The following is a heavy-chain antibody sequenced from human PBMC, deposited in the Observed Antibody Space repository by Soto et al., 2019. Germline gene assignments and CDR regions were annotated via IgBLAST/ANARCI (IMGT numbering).Heavy chain of an antibody. Sequence: QVQLVESGGGVVQPGRSLRLSCAASGFTFSSYGMHWVRQAPGKGLEWVAVISYDGSNKYYADSVKGRFTISRDNSKNTLYLQMNSLRAEDTAVYYCATFPDASSGWELGDAFDIWGQGTMVTVSS. CDR3: ATFPDASSGWELGDAFDI. J-gene: IGHJ3*02. CDR2: ISYDGSNK. D-gene: IGHD6-19*01. CDR1: GFTFSSYG. V-gene: IGHV3-30*03.